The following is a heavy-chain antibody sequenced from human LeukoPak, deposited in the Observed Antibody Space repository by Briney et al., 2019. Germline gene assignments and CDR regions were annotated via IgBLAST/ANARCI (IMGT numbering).Heavy chain of an antibody. D-gene: IGHD6-6*01. Sequence: SETLSLTCTVSGGSISSYYRSWIRQPPGKGLEWIGYIYYSGSTNYNPSLKSRVTISVDTSKNQFSLKLSSVTAADTAVYYCARGAQLDTFYYYYMDVWGKGTTVTISS. CDR1: GGSISSYY. CDR2: IYYSGST. V-gene: IGHV4-59*01. J-gene: IGHJ6*03. CDR3: ARGAQLDTFYYYYMDV.